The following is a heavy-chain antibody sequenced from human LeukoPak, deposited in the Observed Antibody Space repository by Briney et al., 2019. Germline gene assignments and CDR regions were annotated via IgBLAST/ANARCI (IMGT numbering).Heavy chain of an antibody. CDR3: ARAPYCSSTSCYKGYGEFDY. V-gene: IGHV4-34*01. D-gene: IGHD2-2*02. Sequence: PSETLSLTCAVYGGSFSGYYWSWIRQPPEKGLEWIGEINHSGSTNYNPSLKSRVTISVDTSKNQFSLKLSSVTAADTAVYYCARAPYCSSTSCYKGYGEFDYWGQGTLVTVSS. CDR1: GGSFSGYY. CDR2: INHSGST. J-gene: IGHJ4*02.